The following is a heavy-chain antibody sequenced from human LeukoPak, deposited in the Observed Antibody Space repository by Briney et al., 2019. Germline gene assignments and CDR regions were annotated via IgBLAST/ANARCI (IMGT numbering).Heavy chain of an antibody. CDR3: ARGGTISNHLDY. Sequence: GGSLRLSCAASGFTFSNYGMHWVRQAPGKGLEWVAIIWYDGSNKYYADSVKGRFTISRDNSKNTLYLQMNSLRAEDTAVYYCARGGTISNHLDYWGQGTLVTVSS. CDR1: GFTFSNYG. CDR2: IWYDGSNK. J-gene: IGHJ4*02. D-gene: IGHD3-9*01. V-gene: IGHV3-33*01.